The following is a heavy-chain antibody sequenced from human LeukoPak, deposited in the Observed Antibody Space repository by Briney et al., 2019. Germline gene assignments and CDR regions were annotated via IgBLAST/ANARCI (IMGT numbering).Heavy chain of an antibody. CDR3: ARGNFYYYGSGSYYEPADY. CDR1: GGSISSGDYY. Sequence: SETLSLTCTVSGGSISSGDYYWSWIRQPPGKGLEWIGYIYYSGSTYYNPSLKSRVTISVDTSKNQFSLKLSSVTAADTAVYYCARGNFYYYGSGSYYEPADYWGQGTLVTVSS. V-gene: IGHV4-30-4*08. CDR2: IYYSGST. J-gene: IGHJ4*02. D-gene: IGHD3-10*01.